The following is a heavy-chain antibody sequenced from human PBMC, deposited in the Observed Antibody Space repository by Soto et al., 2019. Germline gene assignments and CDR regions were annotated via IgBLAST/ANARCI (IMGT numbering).Heavy chain of an antibody. CDR2: ISAYNGNT. J-gene: IGHJ6*02. V-gene: IGHV1-18*01. Sequence: ASVKVSCKASGYTFTSYGISWVRQAPGQGLEWMGWISAYNGNTNYAQKLQGRVTMTTDTSTSTAYMELRSLRSDDTAVYYCARQYDFWSGYNYYYYYGMDVWGQGTTVTVSS. CDR1: GYTFTSYG. CDR3: ARQYDFWSGYNYYYYYGMDV. D-gene: IGHD3-3*01.